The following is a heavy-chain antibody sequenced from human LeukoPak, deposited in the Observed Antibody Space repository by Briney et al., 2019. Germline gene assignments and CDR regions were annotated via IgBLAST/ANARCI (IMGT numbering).Heavy chain of an antibody. CDR2: IYYSGST. D-gene: IGHD6-19*01. Sequence: SETLSRTCTVSGGSISSSSYYWGWIRQPPGKGLEWIGSIYYSGSTYYNPSLKSRVTISVDTSKNQSSLKLSSVTAADTAVYYCARQGSSGSEVDYWGQGTLVTVSS. CDR3: ARQGSSGSEVDY. CDR1: GGSISSSSYY. J-gene: IGHJ4*02. V-gene: IGHV4-39*01.